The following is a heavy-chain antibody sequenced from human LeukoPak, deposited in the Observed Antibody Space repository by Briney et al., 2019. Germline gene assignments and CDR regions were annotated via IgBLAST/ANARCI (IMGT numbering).Heavy chain of an antibody. V-gene: IGHV4-4*02. D-gene: IGHD3-10*01. CDR2: IYHSGST. Sequence: SETLSLTCAVSGGSISSSNWWSWVRQPPGQGLEWIGEIYHSGSTNYNPSLKSRVTISVDKSKNQFSLKLSSVTAADTAVYYCASQPMVRGVIDYWGQGTLVTVSS. CDR3: ASQPMVRGVIDY. CDR1: GGSISSSNW. J-gene: IGHJ4*02.